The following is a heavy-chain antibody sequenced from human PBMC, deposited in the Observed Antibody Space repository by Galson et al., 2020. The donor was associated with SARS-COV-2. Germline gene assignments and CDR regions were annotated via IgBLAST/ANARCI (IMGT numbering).Heavy chain of an antibody. CDR2: IIPIFGPA. CDR1: GGTFSSYA. CDR3: ARDPSPSITIFGVVPPTPFDY. V-gene: IGHV1-69*06. D-gene: IGHD3-3*01. Sequence: SVTVSCKASGGTFSSYALSWVRQAPGQGLEWMGGIIPIFGPANYAQKFPGRVTITADKSTSTAYMELSSLRSEDTAVYYCARDPSPSITIFGVVPPTPFDYWGQGTLVTVSS. J-gene: IGHJ4*02.